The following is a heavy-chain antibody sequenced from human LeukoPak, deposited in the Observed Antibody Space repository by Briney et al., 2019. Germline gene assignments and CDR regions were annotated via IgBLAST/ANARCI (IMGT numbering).Heavy chain of an antibody. CDR2: IYHSGST. CDR3: ARYYRYQLLTYDAFDI. Sequence: SETLFLTCAVSGYSISSGYYWGWIRQPPGKGLEWIGSIYHSGSTYYNPSLKSRVTISVDTSKNQFSLKLSSVTAADTAVYYCARYYRYQLLTYDAFDIWGQGTTVTVSS. J-gene: IGHJ3*02. V-gene: IGHV4-38-2*01. D-gene: IGHD2-2*01. CDR1: GYSISSGYY.